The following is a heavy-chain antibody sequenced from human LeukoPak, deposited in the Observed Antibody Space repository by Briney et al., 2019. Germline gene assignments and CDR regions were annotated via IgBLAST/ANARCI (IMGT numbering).Heavy chain of an antibody. CDR1: CGAFSGYY. CDR3: ARKRAPSSIAARPFDY. V-gene: IGHV4-34*01. CDR2: NNHSGST. D-gene: IGHD6-6*01. Sequence: SETPSLPRAVYCGAFSGYYWGWVRPPPGKGLEGVWGNNHSGSTNYNPSLKSRVTISVDTSKNQFSLKLSSVTAADTAVYYCARKRAPSSIAARPFDYWGQGTLVTVSS. J-gene: IGHJ4*02.